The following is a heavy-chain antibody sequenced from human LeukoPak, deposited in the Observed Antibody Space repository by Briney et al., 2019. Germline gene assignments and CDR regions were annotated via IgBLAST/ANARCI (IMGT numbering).Heavy chain of an antibody. CDR3: AKQKWFGELQYYFDC. V-gene: IGHV3-30*18. D-gene: IGHD3-10*01. CDR1: GFTFSSYG. CDR2: ISYDGTNK. J-gene: IGHJ4*02. Sequence: PGRSLRLSCAASGFTFSSYGMHWVRQAPGKGLEWVAVISYDGTNKYYEDSVKGRFTISRDNSKNTLSLQMNSLRAEDTAVYYCAKQKWFGELQYYFDCWGQGTLVTVSS.